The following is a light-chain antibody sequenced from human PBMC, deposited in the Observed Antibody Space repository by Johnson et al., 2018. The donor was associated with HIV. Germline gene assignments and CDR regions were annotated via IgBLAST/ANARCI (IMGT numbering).Light chain of an antibody. V-gene: IGLV1-51*02. Sequence: QSVLTQPPSVSAAPGQKVTVSCSGSSSNIGTNDVSWYQQFPGAAPKLLIYENNKRHSGIPDRFSGSKSGTSATLGITGLQTGDEADYYCGIWDTRLSTGGVFGTGTKVTVL. CDR2: ENN. CDR1: SSNIGTND. J-gene: IGLJ1*01. CDR3: GIWDTRLSTGGV.